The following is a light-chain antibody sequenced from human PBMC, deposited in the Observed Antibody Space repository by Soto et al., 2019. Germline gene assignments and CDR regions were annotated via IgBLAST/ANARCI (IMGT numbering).Light chain of an antibody. V-gene: IGKV1-39*01. Sequence: DIKMTQSPLSLSSSVGARLTVTGRSGQSISRYLNWYQQRPGKAPKLLIYSASSLQTGVPSRFSGSGSGTDLTLTISSVEPEDSAVSYCQQRVNWPTLTVGAGPQVDLK. CDR3: QQRVNWPTLT. J-gene: IGKJ4*01. CDR2: SAS. CDR1: QSISRY.